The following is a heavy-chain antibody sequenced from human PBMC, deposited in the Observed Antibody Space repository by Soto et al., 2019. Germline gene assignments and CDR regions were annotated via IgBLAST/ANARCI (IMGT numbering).Heavy chain of an antibody. CDR2: IYSAGNT. D-gene: IGHD1-26*01. J-gene: IGHJ6*02. CDR1: GFTVSSNY. Sequence: EVQLVESGGDLVQPGGSLRLSCAASGFTVSSNYMSWVRQAPGKGLEWISIIYSAGNTYYADSVKGRFTISRDNSKNTLYLKMNSLGAEDTAVYYCARDFVVGGPTINYYYGMDVWAKGPRSPSP. CDR3: ARDFVVGGPTINYYYGMDV. V-gene: IGHV3-66*01.